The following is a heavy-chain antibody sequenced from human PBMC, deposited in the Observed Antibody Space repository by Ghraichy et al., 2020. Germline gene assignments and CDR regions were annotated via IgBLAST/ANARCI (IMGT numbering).Heavy chain of an antibody. V-gene: IGHV3-66*01. J-gene: IGHJ4*02. Sequence: GGSLRLSCAASGFTVSSNYMSWVRQAPGKGLEWVSVIYSGGSTYYADSVKGRFTISRDNSKNTLYLQMNSLRAEDTAVYYCARVTYSSSYVFDYWGQGTLVTVSS. CDR1: GFTVSSNY. CDR2: IYSGGST. CDR3: ARVTYSSSYVFDY. D-gene: IGHD6-13*01.